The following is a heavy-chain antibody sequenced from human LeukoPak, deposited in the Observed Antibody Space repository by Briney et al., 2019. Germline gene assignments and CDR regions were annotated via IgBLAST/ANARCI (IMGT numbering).Heavy chain of an antibody. D-gene: IGHD1-20*01. CDR2: IYYSGST. Sequence: SETLSLTCTVSGGSISSYYWSWIRQPPGKGLEWIGDIYYSGSTNYNPSLKSRITISVDTSKNQFSLKLSSVTAADTAVYYCARGRNWNDSYFDYWGQGTLVTVSS. CDR1: GGSISSYY. CDR3: ARGRNWNDSYFDY. V-gene: IGHV4-59*01. J-gene: IGHJ4*02.